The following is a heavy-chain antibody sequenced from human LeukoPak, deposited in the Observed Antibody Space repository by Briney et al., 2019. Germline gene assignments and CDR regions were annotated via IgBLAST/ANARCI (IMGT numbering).Heavy chain of an antibody. D-gene: IGHD3-3*01. V-gene: IGHV3-7*01. CDR3: ARDSGFYINGMDV. CDR1: GFTFSSYW. J-gene: IGHJ6*02. CDR2: IKQDGSEK. Sequence: GGSLRLSCAASGFTFSSYWMSWVRQAPGKGLEWLANIKQDGSEKYYVDSVKGRFTISRDNAKNSLYLQMNSLRAEDTAVYYCARDSGFYINGMDVWGQGTTVTVSS.